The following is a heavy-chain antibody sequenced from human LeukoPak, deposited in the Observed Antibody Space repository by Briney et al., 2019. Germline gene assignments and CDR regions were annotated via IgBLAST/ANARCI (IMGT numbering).Heavy chain of an antibody. CDR1: GFTFSSYW. V-gene: IGHV3-74*01. CDR2: INSDGSST. J-gene: IGHJ4*02. CDR3: ATKATGGVKNDY. D-gene: IGHD2-8*01. Sequence: GGSLRLSCAASGFTFSSYWMHCVRQAPGKGLVWVSRINSDGSSTNYADSVKGRFTISRDNAKNTLYLQMNSLRAEDTAVYYCATKATGGVKNDYWGQGTLVTVSS.